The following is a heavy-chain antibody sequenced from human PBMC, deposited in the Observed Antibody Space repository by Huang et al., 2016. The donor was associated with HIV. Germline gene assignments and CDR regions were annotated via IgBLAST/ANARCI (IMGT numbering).Heavy chain of an antibody. CDR3: ARENNYYESSGYWISDAFDI. CDR1: GYTFSSYA. V-gene: IGHV7-4-1*02. J-gene: IGHJ3*02. D-gene: IGHD3-22*01. Sequence: QVQLVQSGSELKKPGASVKVSCKASGYTFSSYAMNWVRQAPGQGLEWMGWINTNTGNPTYAQGCTGRFVFCLETAVRTAYLQISSLKAEDTAVYYCARENNYYESSGYWISDAFDIWGQGTMVTVSS. CDR2: INTNTGNP.